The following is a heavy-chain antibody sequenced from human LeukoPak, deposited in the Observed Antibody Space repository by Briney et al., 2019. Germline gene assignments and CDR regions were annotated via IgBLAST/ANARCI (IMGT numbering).Heavy chain of an antibody. CDR1: GYTFTGYY. D-gene: IGHD1-26*01. CDR3: ALNGIGWEYYFDY. CDR2: INPNSGGT. Sequence: ASVKVSCKASGYTFTGYYMHWERQAPGQGLEWMGWINPNSGGTNYAQKFQGRVTMTRDTSISTACMELSRLRSDDTAVYYCALNGIGWEYYFDYWGQGTLVTVSS. J-gene: IGHJ4*02. V-gene: IGHV1-2*02.